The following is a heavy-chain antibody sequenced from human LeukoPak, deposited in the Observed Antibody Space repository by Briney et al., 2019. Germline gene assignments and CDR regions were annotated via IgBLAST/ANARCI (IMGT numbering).Heavy chain of an antibody. CDR3: ARRGIRFDSSGWYNY. D-gene: IGHD6-19*01. CDR2: IIPIFGTA. CDR1: GGTFSSYA. J-gene: IGHJ4*02. V-gene: IGHV1-69*05. Sequence: GASVKVSCKASGGTFSSYAISWARQAPGQGLEWMGGIIPIFGTANYAQKFQGRVTITTDESTSTAYMELSSLRSEDTAVYYCARRGIRFDSSGWYNYWGQGTLVTVSS.